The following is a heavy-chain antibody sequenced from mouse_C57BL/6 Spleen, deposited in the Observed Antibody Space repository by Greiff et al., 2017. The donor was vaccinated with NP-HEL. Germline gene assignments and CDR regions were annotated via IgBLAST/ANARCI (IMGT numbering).Heavy chain of an antibody. CDR2: IDPSDSST. CDR3: ARSPTYYYGSMDY. V-gene: IGHV1-50*01. Sequence: QVQLQQPGAELVKPGASVTLSCKASGYTFTSSWMQWVKQRPGQGLAWIGEIDPSDSSTNYNQKFKGTATLTVDTSSSTAYMQLSSLTSEDSAVYYCARSPTYYYGSMDYWGQGTTLTVSS. J-gene: IGHJ2*01. CDR1: GYTFTSSW. D-gene: IGHD1-1*01.